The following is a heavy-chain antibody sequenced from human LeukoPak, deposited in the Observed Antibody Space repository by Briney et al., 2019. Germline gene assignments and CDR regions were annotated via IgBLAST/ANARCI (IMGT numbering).Heavy chain of an antibody. CDR3: ARGLDSSSARDY. Sequence: GASLRLSCAASGFTFSSYSMNWVRQAPGKGLEWVSSISSSSSYIYYADSVKGRFTISRDNAKNSLYLQMNSLRAEDTAVYYCARGLDSSSARDYWGQGTLVTVSS. V-gene: IGHV3-21*01. CDR2: ISSSSSYI. CDR1: GFTFSSYS. D-gene: IGHD6-6*01. J-gene: IGHJ4*02.